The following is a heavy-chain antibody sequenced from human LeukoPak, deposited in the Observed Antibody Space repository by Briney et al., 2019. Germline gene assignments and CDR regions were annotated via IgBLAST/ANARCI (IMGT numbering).Heavy chain of an antibody. CDR2: IIPIFGTA. Sequence: GASVKVSCKASGGTFSSYAISWVRQAPGQGLEWMGGIIPIFGTANYAQKLQGRVTMTTDTSTSTAYMELRSLRSDDTAVYYCARDPFRITMIVVAPGDAFDIWGQGTMVTVSS. J-gene: IGHJ3*02. V-gene: IGHV1-69*05. CDR3: ARDPFRITMIVVAPGDAFDI. CDR1: GGTFSSYA. D-gene: IGHD3-22*01.